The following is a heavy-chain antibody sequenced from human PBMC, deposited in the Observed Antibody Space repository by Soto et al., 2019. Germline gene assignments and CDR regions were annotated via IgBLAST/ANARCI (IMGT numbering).Heavy chain of an antibody. J-gene: IGHJ3*02. CDR3: AKEEGFLDSDAFDI. CDR2: ISGSGGST. CDR1: GFTFSSYA. V-gene: IGHV3-23*01. Sequence: GVLRLSCAASGFTFSSYAMSWVRQAPGKGLEWVSAISGSGGSTYYADSGKGRFTISRDNSKNTLYLQMNSLRAKDTAGHNCAKEEGFLDSDAFDIWGQGKMVT. D-gene: IGHD3-3*01.